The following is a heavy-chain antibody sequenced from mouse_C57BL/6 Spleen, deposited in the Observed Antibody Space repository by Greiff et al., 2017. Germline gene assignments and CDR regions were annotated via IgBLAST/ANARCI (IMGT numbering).Heavy chain of an antibody. V-gene: IGHV5-6*01. CDR3: AGGLRRPYYYAMDY. CDR2: ISSGGSYT. J-gene: IGHJ4*01. CDR1: GFTFSSYG. D-gene: IGHD2-4*01. Sequence: EVKLVESGGDLVKPGGSLKLSCAASGFTFSSYGMSWVRQTPDKRLEWVATISSGGSYTYYPDSVKGRFTISRDNAKNTLYLQMSSLKSEDTAMYYCAGGLRRPYYYAMDYWGQGTSVTVSS.